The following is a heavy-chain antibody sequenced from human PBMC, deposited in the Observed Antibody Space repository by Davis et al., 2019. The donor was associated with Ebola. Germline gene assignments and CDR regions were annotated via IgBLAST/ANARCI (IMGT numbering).Heavy chain of an antibody. Sequence: GGSLRLSCAASGFTFSSNEMNWVRQTPGKGLEWVSSITPSGDSTHYADSVKGRSTISRDNSKNMLYLQMNSLRAEDTAVYYCAKPDGPDYWGRGTLVTVSS. V-gene: IGHV3-23*01. J-gene: IGHJ4*02. CDR1: GFTFSSNE. CDR2: ITPSGDST. CDR3: AKPDGPDY. D-gene: IGHD2-8*01.